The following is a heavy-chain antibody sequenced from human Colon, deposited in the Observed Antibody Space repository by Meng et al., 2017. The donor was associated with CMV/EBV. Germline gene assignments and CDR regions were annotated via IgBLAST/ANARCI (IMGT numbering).Heavy chain of an antibody. CDR3: VRGGYDFWTDYLHY. D-gene: IGHD3/OR15-3a*01. V-gene: IGHV3-74*01. CDR2: INSDGSIA. J-gene: IGHJ4*02. Sequence: GESLKISCAAPGFTLSSFYMYWVRQAPGKGLVWVSRINSDGSIAYYADSVKGRFTISRDNAKNTLYLQMNSLRVEDTATYYCVRGGYDFWTDYLHYWGQGALVTVSS. CDR1: GFTLSSFY.